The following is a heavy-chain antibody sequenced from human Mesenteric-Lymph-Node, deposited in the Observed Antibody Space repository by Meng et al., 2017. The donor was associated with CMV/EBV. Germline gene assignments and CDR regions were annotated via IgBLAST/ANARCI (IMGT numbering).Heavy chain of an antibody. CDR1: GVSISGYY. CDR2: INHSGGA. CDR3: ARVRGYSYGYPDY. V-gene: IGHV4-34*01. Sequence: CDVSGVSISGYYWNWIRQPPGKGLEWIAEINHSGGANNPSLKSRVTTLVDTSKNQFTLRLTSVTAADTAVYYCARVRGYSYGYPDYWGQGTLVTVSS. J-gene: IGHJ4*02. D-gene: IGHD5-18*01.